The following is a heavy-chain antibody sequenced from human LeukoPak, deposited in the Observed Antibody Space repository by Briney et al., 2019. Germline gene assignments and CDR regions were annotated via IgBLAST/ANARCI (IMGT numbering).Heavy chain of an antibody. CDR2: ISSSSSYI. CDR3: ARGSGDISLVVVAATDMDY. V-gene: IGHV3-21*01. J-gene: IGHJ4*02. D-gene: IGHD2-15*01. Sequence: GGSLSLSCAASGFTFSSYSMNWVRQAPGKGLEWVSSISSSSSYIYYADSVKGRFTISRDNAKNSLYLQMNSLRAEDTAVYYCARGSGDISLVVVAATDMDYWGQGTLVTVSS. CDR1: GFTFSSYS.